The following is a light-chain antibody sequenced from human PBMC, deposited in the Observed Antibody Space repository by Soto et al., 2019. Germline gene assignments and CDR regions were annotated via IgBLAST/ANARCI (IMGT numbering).Light chain of an antibody. CDR3: QQYYSYPLT. J-gene: IGKJ4*01. CDR1: QGISSY. CDR2: AAS. Sequence: AIRMTQSPSSLSSSTGDRVTITCRASQGISSYLSWYQQKPGKAPKLLIYAASTLQSEVPSMFSGSGSGTDFTLTISGLQSEDFATSSCQQYYSYPLTFGGGTNVEIK. V-gene: IGKV1-8*01.